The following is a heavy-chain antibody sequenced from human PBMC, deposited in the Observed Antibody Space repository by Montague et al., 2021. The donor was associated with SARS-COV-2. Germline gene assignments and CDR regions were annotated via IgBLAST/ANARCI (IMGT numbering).Heavy chain of an antibody. Sequence: SLRLSCAASGFTFSSYSMSWVRQAPGKGLEWVSSITSSSSDIYNADSVKGRFTISRDNAKNALSLQMNSLRAEDTAVYYCARARYMGYDNDGRDVWGQGTTVTVSS. CDR3: ARARYMGYDNDGRDV. J-gene: IGHJ6*02. D-gene: IGHD5-12*01. CDR2: ITSSSSDI. CDR1: GFTFSSYS. V-gene: IGHV3-21*01.